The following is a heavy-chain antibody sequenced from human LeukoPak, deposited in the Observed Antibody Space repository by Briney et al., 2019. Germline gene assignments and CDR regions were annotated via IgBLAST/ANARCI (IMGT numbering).Heavy chain of an antibody. D-gene: IGHD5-24*01. J-gene: IGHJ4*02. CDR2: INPNSGGT. CDR3: AREGAGDGYNFGFDY. Sequence: ASLKVSCKASGYTFTVYYMHCVRQAPGQGLEWMGWINPNSGGTNYAQKFQGRVTMTRDTSISTAFMELSRLRSDDTAVYYCAREGAGDGYNFGFDYWGQGTLVTVSS. CDR1: GYTFTVYY. V-gene: IGHV1-2*02.